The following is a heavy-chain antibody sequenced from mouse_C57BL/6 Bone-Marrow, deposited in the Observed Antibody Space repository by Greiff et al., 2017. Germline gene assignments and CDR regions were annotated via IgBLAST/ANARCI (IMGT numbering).Heavy chain of an antibody. CDR3: ARSEGYYVYFDY. D-gene: IGHD2-3*01. J-gene: IGHJ2*01. CDR2: IDPEDGDT. Sequence: VQLQQSGAELVRPGASVKLSCTVSGFNIKDYYMHWVKQRPEQGLEWIGRIDPEDGDTEYAPKFQGKATMTADKSSSTAYMQFSSLTSEDSAIYYCARSEGYYVYFDYWGQGTTLTVSS. V-gene: IGHV14-1*01. CDR1: GFNIKDYY.